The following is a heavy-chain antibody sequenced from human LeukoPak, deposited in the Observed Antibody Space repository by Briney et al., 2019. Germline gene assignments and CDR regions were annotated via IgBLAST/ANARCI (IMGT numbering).Heavy chain of an antibody. CDR1: GFTVSSSY. J-gene: IGHJ4*02. CDR2: ISSSSSYI. V-gene: IGHV3-21*01. CDR3: ARGRGQLLSQIYFDY. Sequence: GGSLRLSCAGSGFTVSSSYMSWVRQAPGKGLEWVSSISSSSSYIYYADSVKGRFTISRDNAKNSLYLQMNSLRAEDTAVYYCARGRGQLLSQIYFDYWGQGTLVTVSS. D-gene: IGHD2-2*01.